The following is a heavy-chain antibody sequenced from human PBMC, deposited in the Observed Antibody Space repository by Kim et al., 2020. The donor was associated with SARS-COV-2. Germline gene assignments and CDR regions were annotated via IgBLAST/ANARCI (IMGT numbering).Heavy chain of an antibody. Sequence: ASVKVSCKASGYTFTSYGISWVRQAPGQGLEWMGWISAYNGNTNYAQKLQGRVTMTTDTSTSTAYMELRSLRSDDTAVYYCARVDCSGGSCYSLGQVYWGQGTLVTVSS. J-gene: IGHJ4*02. CDR2: ISAYNGNT. D-gene: IGHD2-15*01. V-gene: IGHV1-18*01. CDR1: GYTFTSYG. CDR3: ARVDCSGGSCYSLGQVY.